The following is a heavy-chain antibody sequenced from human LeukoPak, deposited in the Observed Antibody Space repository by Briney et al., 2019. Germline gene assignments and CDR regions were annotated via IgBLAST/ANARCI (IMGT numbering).Heavy chain of an antibody. Sequence: GASVKVSCKVSGYTLTELSMYWVRQAPGKGLEWMGGFDPEDGETIYAQKFQGRVTMTEDTSTDTAYMELSSLRSEDTAVYYCATASGYCSSTSCFNFDYWGQGTLVTVSS. V-gene: IGHV1-24*01. CDR1: GYTLTELS. D-gene: IGHD2-2*01. J-gene: IGHJ4*02. CDR2: FDPEDGET. CDR3: ATASGYCSSTSCFNFDY.